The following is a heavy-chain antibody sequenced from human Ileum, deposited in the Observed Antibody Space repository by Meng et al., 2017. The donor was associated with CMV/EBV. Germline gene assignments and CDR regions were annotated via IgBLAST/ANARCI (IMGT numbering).Heavy chain of an antibody. Sequence: QVQLHQWGAGLLKPSETLSLTCAVYGVSFSGYYWDWIRQSPGKGLEWIGQINQSGSTNYNPSLKSRVTISVDTSKNQFSLKLSSVTAADAAMYYCARGRRYLFYWSQGTLVTVSS. V-gene: IGHV4-34*01. CDR3: ARGRRYLFY. D-gene: IGHD3-9*01. CDR1: GVSFSGYY. CDR2: INQSGST. J-gene: IGHJ4*02.